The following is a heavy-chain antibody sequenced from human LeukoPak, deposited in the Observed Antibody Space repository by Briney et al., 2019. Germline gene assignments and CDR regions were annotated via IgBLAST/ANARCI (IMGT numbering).Heavy chain of an antibody. Sequence: SETLSLTCTVSGGSISSYYWSWIRQPAGKGLEWIGRTYTSGSTNYNPSLKSRVTVSVDTSKNQFSLKLSSVTAADTAVYYCARRGPYSGSYDYWGQGTLVTVSS. J-gene: IGHJ4*02. V-gene: IGHV4-4*07. CDR3: ARRGPYSGSYDY. CDR2: TYTSGST. CDR1: GGSISSYY. D-gene: IGHD1-26*01.